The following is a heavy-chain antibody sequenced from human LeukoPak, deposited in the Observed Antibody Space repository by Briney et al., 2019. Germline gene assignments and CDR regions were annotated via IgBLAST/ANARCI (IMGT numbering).Heavy chain of an antibody. CDR2: IYHTGST. D-gene: IGHD5-24*01. J-gene: IGHJ3*02. CDR3: ARVGGKTTINNAAFEI. CDR1: GDSINSDY. Sequence: SETLSLTCTVSGDSINSDYWNWLRQPPGKGLEWIGYIYHTGSTNYNPSLRSRVTISVDTSKKHFSLKLTSVTAADTAIYYCARVGGKTTINNAAFEIWGQGTMVTVSS. V-gene: IGHV4-59*01.